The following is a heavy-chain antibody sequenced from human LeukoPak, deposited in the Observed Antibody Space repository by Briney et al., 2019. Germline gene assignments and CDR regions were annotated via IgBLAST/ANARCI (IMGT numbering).Heavy chain of an antibody. Sequence: GGSLRLSCAASGFTFSSYAMSWVRQAPGKGLEWVSAISGSGGSTYYADSVKGRFTISRDNSKNTLYLQMNSLRAEDTAVYYCAKSPSQQLVRGVDFGYFDYWGQGTLVTVSS. J-gene: IGHJ4*02. CDR2: ISGSGGST. CDR1: GFTFSSYA. D-gene: IGHD6-13*01. CDR3: AKSPSQQLVRGVDFGYFDY. V-gene: IGHV3-23*01.